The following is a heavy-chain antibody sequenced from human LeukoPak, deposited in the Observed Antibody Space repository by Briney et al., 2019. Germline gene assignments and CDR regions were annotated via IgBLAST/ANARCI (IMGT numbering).Heavy chain of an antibody. Sequence: PSETLSLTCTVSGGSISSYYWSWIRQPPGKGLEWIGYIYYSGSTNYNPSLKSRVTISVDTSKNQFSLKLSSVTAADTAVYYCARVYKAGSSGWFQYFDYWGQGTLVTVSS. CDR2: IYYSGST. V-gene: IGHV4-59*01. J-gene: IGHJ4*02. CDR3: ARVYKAGSSGWFQYFDY. CDR1: GGSISSYY. D-gene: IGHD6-19*01.